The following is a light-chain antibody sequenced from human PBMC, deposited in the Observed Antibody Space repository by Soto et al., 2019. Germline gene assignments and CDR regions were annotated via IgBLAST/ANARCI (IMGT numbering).Light chain of an antibody. Sequence: DIVMTQSPATLSVSPGERATLSCRASQGVSRDLGWYQQKPGQAPRLLIYGASTRATGVPARFSGSGSGTEFTLTISSLQSEDFAIYYCQQSNNWPLTFGGGTKVEIK. CDR2: GAS. J-gene: IGKJ4*01. CDR1: QGVSRD. V-gene: IGKV3-15*01. CDR3: QQSNNWPLT.